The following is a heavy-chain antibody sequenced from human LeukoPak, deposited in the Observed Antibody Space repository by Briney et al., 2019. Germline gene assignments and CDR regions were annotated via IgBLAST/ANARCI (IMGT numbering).Heavy chain of an antibody. CDR2: FDPEDGET. Sequence: GFDPEDGETIYAQKFQGRVTMTEDTSTDTAYMELSSLRFEDTAVYYCATVGVLRFYAFDIWGQGTMVTVSS. CDR3: ATVGVLRFYAFDI. V-gene: IGHV1-24*01. J-gene: IGHJ3*02. D-gene: IGHD3-3*01.